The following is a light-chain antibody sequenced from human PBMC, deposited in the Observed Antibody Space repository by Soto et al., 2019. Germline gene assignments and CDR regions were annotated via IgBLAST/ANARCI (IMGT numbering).Light chain of an antibody. CDR1: QSINRT. CDR3: QQYYDWPPVT. V-gene: IGKV3-15*01. Sequence: EIVMTQSPATLSVSPGERATLSCRASQSINRTLAWYQQKPGQAPSLLLYATSTRATGIPARFSGSETGTEFTLTVSSLQSEDFAVYYCQQYYDWPPVTFGGGTKVESK. CDR2: ATS. J-gene: IGKJ4*01.